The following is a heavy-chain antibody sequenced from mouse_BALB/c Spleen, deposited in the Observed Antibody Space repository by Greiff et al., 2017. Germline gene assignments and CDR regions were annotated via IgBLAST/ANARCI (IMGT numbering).Heavy chain of an antibody. Sequence: EVHLVESGGGLVQPGGSRKLSCAASGFTFSSFGMHWVRQAPEKGLEWVAYISSGSSTIYYADTVKGRFTISRDNPKNTLFLQMTSLRSEDTAMYYCARDFYYGSNYAMDHWGQGTSVTVSS. CDR1: GFTFSSFG. CDR2: ISSGSSTI. V-gene: IGHV5-17*02. CDR3: ARDFYYGSNYAMDH. D-gene: IGHD1-1*01. J-gene: IGHJ4*01.